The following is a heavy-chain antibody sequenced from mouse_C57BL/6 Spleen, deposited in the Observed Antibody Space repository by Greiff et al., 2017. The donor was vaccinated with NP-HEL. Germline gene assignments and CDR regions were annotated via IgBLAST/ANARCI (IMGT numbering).Heavy chain of an antibody. CDR3: AKNGDYYSNYDAMDY. CDR1: GFSLTSYG. D-gene: IGHD2-5*01. CDR2: IWSGGST. Sequence: VQLQESGPGLVQPSQSLSITCTVSGFSLTSYGVHWVRQPPGKGLEWLGVIWSGGSTDYNAAFISRLSISKDNSKSQVFFKMNSLQADDTAIYYCAKNGDYYSNYDAMDYWGQGTSVTVSS. V-gene: IGHV2-4*01. J-gene: IGHJ4*01.